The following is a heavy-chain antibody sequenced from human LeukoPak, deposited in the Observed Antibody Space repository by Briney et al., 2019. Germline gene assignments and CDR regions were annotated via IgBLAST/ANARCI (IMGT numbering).Heavy chain of an antibody. CDR2: ISGSGGTT. CDR3: AKRDF. V-gene: IGHV3-23*01. Sequence: PGRSLRLSCAASGFTFDDYAMHWVRQTPGKGLEWVSSISGSGGTTYYAGSVKGRFTISRDNSKNTLFLQMNSLRADDTAIYYCAKRDFWGQGTLVTVSS. CDR1: GFTFDDYA. J-gene: IGHJ4*02.